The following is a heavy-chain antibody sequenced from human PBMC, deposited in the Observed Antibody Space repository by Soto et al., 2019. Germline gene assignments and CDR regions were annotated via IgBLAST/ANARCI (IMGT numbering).Heavy chain of an antibody. CDR2: IYYSGST. CDR1: GGSISSGDDY. J-gene: IGHJ4*02. D-gene: IGHD3-16*02. CDR3: ARAYLMITFGGVIVRYFDN. Sequence: SETLSLTCTVSGGSISSGDDYWSWIRQPPGKGLEWIGYIYYSGSTYYNPSLKSRVTISVDTSKNQFSLKLSSVTAADTAVYYCARAYLMITFGGVIVRYFDNWGQGTLVTVSS. V-gene: IGHV4-30-4*01.